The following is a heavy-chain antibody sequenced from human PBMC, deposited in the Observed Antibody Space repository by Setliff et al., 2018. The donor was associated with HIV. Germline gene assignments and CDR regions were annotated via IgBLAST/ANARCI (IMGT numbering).Heavy chain of an antibody. CDR2: VGVGGGAT. CDR3: ARGLGARPSVHFDY. CDR1: GLTFNRYW. Sequence: GGSLRLSCVASGLTFNRYWMSWVRQVPGKGLEWVSAVGVGGGATYYADSVRGRFAVSRDDSKNTLYLEMSGLRAEDTAVYYCARGLGARPSVHFDYWGQGTLVTVSS. J-gene: IGHJ4*02. D-gene: IGHD1-26*01. V-gene: IGHV3-23*01.